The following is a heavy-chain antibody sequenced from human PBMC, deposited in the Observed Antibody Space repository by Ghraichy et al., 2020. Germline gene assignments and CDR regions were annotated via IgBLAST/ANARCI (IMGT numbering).Heavy chain of an antibody. Sequence: GGSLILSCAASGLTVSSNYMSWVRQAPGKGLEWVSVIYSGGNTYYADSVKGRFTISRDNSKNTLYLQMNSLRDEDTAVYYCARDGYNSYFDLWGRGTLVTVSS. CDR2: IYSGGNT. V-gene: IGHV3-53*01. J-gene: IGHJ2*01. CDR1: GLTVSSNY. CDR3: ARDGYNSYFDL. D-gene: IGHD5-24*01.